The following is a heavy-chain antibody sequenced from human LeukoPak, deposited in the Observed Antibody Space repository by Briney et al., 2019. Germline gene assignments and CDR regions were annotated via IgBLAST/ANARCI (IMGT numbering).Heavy chain of an antibody. Sequence: GGSLRFSCAASGFSFSTNPMNWVRRAPGKGLEFVSSINSNGGNTYYANSVKGRFTISRDNSKNTLYLQMGSLRAEDMAIYYCAREVYGMDVWGRGTTVTVSS. CDR3: AREVYGMDV. CDR1: GFSFSTNP. J-gene: IGHJ6*02. V-gene: IGHV3-64*01. CDR2: INSNGGNT.